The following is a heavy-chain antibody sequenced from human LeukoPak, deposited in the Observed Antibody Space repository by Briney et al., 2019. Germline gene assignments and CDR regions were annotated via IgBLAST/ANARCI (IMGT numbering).Heavy chain of an antibody. J-gene: IGHJ4*02. D-gene: IGHD1-26*01. V-gene: IGHV3-23*01. CDR1: GFNFRDHW. CDR2: ISGGGGST. CDR3: AKGGKWDVTPFDY. Sequence: GSLRLSCAVSGFNFRDHWMDWVRQAPGKGLEWVSTISGGGGSTYYADSVKGRFTISRDNSKNTLYLQVNGLRAEDTAVYYCAKGGKWDVTPFDYWGQGTLVTVSS.